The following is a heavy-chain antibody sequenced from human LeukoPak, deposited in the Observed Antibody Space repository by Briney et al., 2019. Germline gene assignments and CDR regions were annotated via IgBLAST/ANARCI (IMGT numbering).Heavy chain of an antibody. CDR2: ISSSSSYI. Sequence: PGGSLRLSCAASGFTFSSYSMNWVRQAPGKGLEWVSSISSSSSYIYYADSVKGRFTISRDNAKNSLYLQMNSLRAEDTAVYYCARDLGLYGSGGDFDYWGQGTLVTVSS. V-gene: IGHV3-21*01. CDR1: GFTFSSYS. D-gene: IGHD3-10*01. CDR3: ARDLGLYGSGGDFDY. J-gene: IGHJ4*02.